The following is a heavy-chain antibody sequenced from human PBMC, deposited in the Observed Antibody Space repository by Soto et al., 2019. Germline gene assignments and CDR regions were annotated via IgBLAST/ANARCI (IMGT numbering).Heavy chain of an antibody. CDR1: GYTFTSYG. D-gene: IGHD3-10*01. CDR2: VSAYSGNT. V-gene: IGHV1-18*01. Sequence: GASVKVSCKASGYTFTSYGISWVRQAPGQGLERMGWVSAYSGNTNYAPKLQDRVTMTTDTSTSTAYMELRSLRSDDTAVYYCARVAGFFDYWGQGTLVPVSS. CDR3: ARVAGFFDY. J-gene: IGHJ4*02.